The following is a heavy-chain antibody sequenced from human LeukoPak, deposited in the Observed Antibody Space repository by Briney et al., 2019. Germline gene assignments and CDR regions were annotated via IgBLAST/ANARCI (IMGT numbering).Heavy chain of an antibody. Sequence: GASVKVSCKVSGYTLTELSMHWVRQAPGKGLEWMGGFDPEDGETIYAQKFQGRVTMTEDTSTDTAYMELSSLRSDDTAVYYCARDDTSYYDILTGYSVSGFDYWGQGTLVTVSS. D-gene: IGHD3-9*01. J-gene: IGHJ4*02. CDR2: FDPEDGET. CDR1: GYTLTELS. V-gene: IGHV1-24*01. CDR3: ARDDTSYYDILTGYSVSGFDY.